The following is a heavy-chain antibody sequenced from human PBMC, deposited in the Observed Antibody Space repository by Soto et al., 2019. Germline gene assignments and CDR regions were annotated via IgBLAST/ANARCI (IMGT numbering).Heavy chain of an antibody. CDR3: ARAAAAEKFDY. CDR2: IHYRGNT. V-gene: IGHV4-31*03. Sequence: QVQLQESGPGLVKPSETLSLTCSVSGGSVRSGDFYWSWIRQHPGKGLEWIGYIHYRGNTYYNPSLKSRVTISVDTSKNQFSLRLTSLTAADTAVYFCARAAAAEKFDYWGQGTLVAVSS. CDR1: GGSVRSGDFY. D-gene: IGHD6-13*01. J-gene: IGHJ4*02.